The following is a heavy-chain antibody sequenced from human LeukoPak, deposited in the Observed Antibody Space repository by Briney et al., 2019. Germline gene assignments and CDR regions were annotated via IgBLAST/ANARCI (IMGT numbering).Heavy chain of an antibody. J-gene: IGHJ4*02. CDR3: ARIYGTTHVDY. CDR2: IYYSGST. D-gene: IGHD2/OR15-2a*01. CDR1: GDSIKSYY. Sequence: PSETLSLTCTVFGDSIKSYYWGWIRQPPGKGLEWIGSIYYSGSTYYNASLKSRVTMSVDTPKNQFSLKLTSVTAADTAVYYCARIYGTTHVDYWGQGTLVTVSS. V-gene: IGHV4-39*01.